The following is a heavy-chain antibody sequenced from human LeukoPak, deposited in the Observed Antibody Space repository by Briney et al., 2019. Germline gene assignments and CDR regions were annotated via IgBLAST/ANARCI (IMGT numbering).Heavy chain of an antibody. J-gene: IGHJ4*02. Sequence: PSETLSLTCTVSAGSISSSSYYWGWIRQPPGKGLEWIGSIYYSGSTYYNPSLKRRVTISVDTSKNQFSLKLSSVTAADTAVYYCANRSPDSSAYYFDYWGQGTLVTVSS. CDR1: AGSISSSSYY. V-gene: IGHV4-39*01. CDR2: IYYSGST. D-gene: IGHD3-22*01. CDR3: ANRSPDSSAYYFDY.